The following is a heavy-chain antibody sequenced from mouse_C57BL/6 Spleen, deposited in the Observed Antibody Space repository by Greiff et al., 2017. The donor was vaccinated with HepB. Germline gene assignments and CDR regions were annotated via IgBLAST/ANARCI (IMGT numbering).Heavy chain of an antibody. J-gene: IGHJ1*03. V-gene: IGHV1-55*01. Sequence: VQLQQPGAELVKPGASVKMSCKASGYTFTSYWITWVKQRPGQGLEWIGDIYPGSGSTNYNEKFKSKATLTVDTSSSTAYMQLSSLTSEDSAVYYCARGPYYYGSSFGWYFDVWGTGTTVTVSS. CDR3: ARGPYYYGSSFGWYFDV. D-gene: IGHD1-1*01. CDR2: IYPGSGST. CDR1: GYTFTSYW.